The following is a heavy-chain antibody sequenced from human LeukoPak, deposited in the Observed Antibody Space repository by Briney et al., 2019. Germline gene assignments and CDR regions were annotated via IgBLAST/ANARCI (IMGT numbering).Heavy chain of an antibody. Sequence: GGSLRLSCAASGFTFSSYAMSWVRQAPGKGLEWVSAISGSGGSTYYADSVKGRFTISRDNSKNTLYLQMNSLRAEDTAVYYCAKDKGYDSSGYPTPEGDYWGQGTLVTVSS. CDR3: AKDKGYDSSGYPTPEGDY. CDR2: ISGSGGST. J-gene: IGHJ4*02. CDR1: GFTFSSYA. V-gene: IGHV3-23*01. D-gene: IGHD3-22*01.